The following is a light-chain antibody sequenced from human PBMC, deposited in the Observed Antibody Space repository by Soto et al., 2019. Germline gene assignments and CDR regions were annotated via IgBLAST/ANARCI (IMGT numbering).Light chain of an antibody. Sequence: QSVLTQSPSASASLGASVKLTCTLSSGHSSYAIAWHQQQPEKGPRYLMKLNSDGSHSKGDGIPDRFSGSSAGAERYLTISSLQSEDEADYYCQTWDTARVRFGGGTKVTVL. V-gene: IGLV4-69*01. CDR1: SGHSSYA. CDR2: LNSDGSH. CDR3: QTWDTARVR. J-gene: IGLJ2*01.